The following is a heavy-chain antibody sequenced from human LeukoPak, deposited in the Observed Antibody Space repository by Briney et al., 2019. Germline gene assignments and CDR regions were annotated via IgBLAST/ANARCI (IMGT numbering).Heavy chain of an antibody. CDR2: ISYDGSNK. V-gene: IGHV3-30*18. J-gene: IGHJ4*02. D-gene: IGHD6-19*01. Sequence: GGSLRLSCAASGFTFSSYGMHWVRQAPGKGLEWVAVISYDGSNKYYADSVKGRFTISRDNSKNTLYLQMNSLRAEDTAVYYCAKPAVAGTGYYFDYWGQGTLVTVSS. CDR3: AKPAVAGTGYYFDY. CDR1: GFTFSSYG.